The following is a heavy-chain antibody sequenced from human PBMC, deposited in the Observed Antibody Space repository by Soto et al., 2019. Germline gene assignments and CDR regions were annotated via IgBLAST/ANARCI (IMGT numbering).Heavy chain of an antibody. Sequence: SETLSLTCTVSGGSISSYYWSWIRQPPGKGLEWIGYIYYSGSTNYNPSLKSRVTISVDTSKNQFSLKLSSVTAADTAVYYCARAGYGDYDFDYWGQGTLVTVSS. D-gene: IGHD4-17*01. CDR3: ARAGYGDYDFDY. V-gene: IGHV4-59*01. CDR2: IYYSGST. J-gene: IGHJ4*02. CDR1: GGSISSYY.